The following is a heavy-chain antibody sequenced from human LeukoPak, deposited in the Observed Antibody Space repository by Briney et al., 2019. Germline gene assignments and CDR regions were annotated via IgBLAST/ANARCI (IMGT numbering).Heavy chain of an antibody. CDR2: INHSGST. D-gene: IGHD3-3*01. CDR3: ARVAGGSIFGVVIQRGWFDP. V-gene: IGHV4-34*01. CDR1: GGSISTYY. J-gene: IGHJ5*02. Sequence: SETLSLTCSVSGGSISTYYWGWIRQPPGKGLEWIGEINHSGSTNYNPSLKSRVTISVDTSKNQFSLKLSSVTAADTAVYYCARVAGGSIFGVVIQRGWFDPWGQGTLVTVSS.